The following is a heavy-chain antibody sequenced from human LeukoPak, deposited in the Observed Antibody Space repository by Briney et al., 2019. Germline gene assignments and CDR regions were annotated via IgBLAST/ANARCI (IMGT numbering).Heavy chain of an antibody. CDR1: GFTFSSYG. Sequence: PGGSLRLSCAASGFTFSSYGMHWVRQAPGKGLEWVAFIRYDGSNRYYADSVRGRFTISRDNSKNSLHLQMNSLRVEDTAMYYCARMIGGASGDFDNWGQGTLVTVSS. J-gene: IGHJ4*02. CDR2: IRYDGSNR. D-gene: IGHD2-21*01. CDR3: ARMIGGASGDFDN. V-gene: IGHV3-30*02.